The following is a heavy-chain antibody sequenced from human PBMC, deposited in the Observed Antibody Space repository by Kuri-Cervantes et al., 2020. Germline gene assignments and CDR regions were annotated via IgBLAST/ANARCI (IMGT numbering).Heavy chain of an antibody. V-gene: IGHV3-21*01. Sequence: GESLKISCAASGFTFSSYSINWVRQAPGKGLEWVSSISSGSDYIHYADSVKGRFTISRDNAKNSLYLEMSSLRGDDTAVCYCGRGGGYPSFWGQGTLVTVSS. J-gene: IGHJ4*02. CDR3: GRGGGYPSF. CDR2: ISSGSDYI. CDR1: GFTFSSYS. D-gene: IGHD6-25*01.